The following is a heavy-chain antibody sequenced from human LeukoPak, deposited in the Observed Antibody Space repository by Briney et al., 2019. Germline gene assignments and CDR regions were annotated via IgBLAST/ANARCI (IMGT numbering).Heavy chain of an antibody. CDR2: IYYSGST. CDR1: GGSISSGGYY. D-gene: IGHD3-9*01. V-gene: IGHV4-31*03. CDR3: ARGRFDWLFFDY. J-gene: IGHJ4*02. Sequence: PSQTLSLTCTVSGGSISSGGYYWSWIRQHPGKGLEWIGYIYYSGSTYYNPSLKSRVTISVDTSKNQFSLKLSSVTAADTAVYYCARGRFDWLFFDYWGQGTLVTVS.